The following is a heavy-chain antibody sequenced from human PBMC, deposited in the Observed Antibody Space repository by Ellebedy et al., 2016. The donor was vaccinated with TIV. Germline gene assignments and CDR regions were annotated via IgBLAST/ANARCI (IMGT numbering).Heavy chain of an antibody. CDR2: TKQDGSEK. D-gene: IGHD2-15*01. V-gene: IGHV3-7*03. Sequence: PGGSLRLSCAASGFTFSTYWMGWVRQAAGKGLEWVANTKQDGSEKYYVDSVMGRFTISRDNAENSLYLQMNSLRAEDMAVYYCARLGGYCSGPTCYHSAHFDNWGQGTLVTVSS. CDR3: ARLGGYCSGPTCYHSAHFDN. J-gene: IGHJ4*01. CDR1: GFTFSTYW.